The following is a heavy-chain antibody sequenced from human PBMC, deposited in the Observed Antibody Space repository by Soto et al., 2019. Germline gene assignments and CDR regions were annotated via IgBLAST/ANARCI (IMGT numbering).Heavy chain of an antibody. CDR3: AREFGYCSSNSCRNYYFDY. Sequence: ASVKVSCEASGYTFTGYYMHWVRQAPGQGLEWMGWINPNSGGTNYAQKFQGRVTMTRDTSISTAYMELSRLRSDDTAVYYCAREFGYCSSNSCRNYYFDYWGQGSLVSVSS. CDR2: INPNSGGT. D-gene: IGHD2-2*01. V-gene: IGHV1-2*02. CDR1: GYTFTGYY. J-gene: IGHJ4*02.